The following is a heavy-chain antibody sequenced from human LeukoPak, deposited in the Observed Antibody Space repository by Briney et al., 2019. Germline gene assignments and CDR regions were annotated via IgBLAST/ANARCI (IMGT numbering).Heavy chain of an antibody. CDR2: FDPEDGET. CDR1: GGTFSSYA. CDR3: ATEWLVRTWY. J-gene: IGHJ4*02. V-gene: IGHV1-24*01. D-gene: IGHD6-19*01. Sequence: ASVKVSCKASGGTFSSYAISWVRQAPGKGLEWMGGFDPEDGETIYAQKFQGRVTMTEDTSTDTAYMELSSLRSEDTAVYYCATEWLVRTWYWGQGTLVTVSS.